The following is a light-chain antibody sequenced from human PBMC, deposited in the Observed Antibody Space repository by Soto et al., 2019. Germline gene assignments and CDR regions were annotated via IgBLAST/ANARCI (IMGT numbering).Light chain of an antibody. J-gene: IGLJ2*01. CDR1: TSNIGTNY. Sequence: QSVLTQPPSASGTPGQRVTISCSGTTSNIGTNYVYWYQQLPGMAPKLVMHSTDRRPSGVPGRFSGSKSGTSAFLAITGLRSEDEANYYCSAWDDSLSGPVFGGGTKVTVL. CDR3: SAWDDSLSGPV. CDR2: STD. V-gene: IGLV1-47*02.